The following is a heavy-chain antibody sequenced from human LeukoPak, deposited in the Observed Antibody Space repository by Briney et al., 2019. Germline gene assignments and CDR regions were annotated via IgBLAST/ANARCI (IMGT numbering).Heavy chain of an antibody. J-gene: IGHJ4*02. CDR1: GYSFTTYW. CDR2: IYPGDSDT. D-gene: IGHD2-2*01. V-gene: IGHV5-51*01. Sequence: GESIQISCRGSGYSFTTYWIGWVRQMPGKGLEWMGIIYPGDSDTRYSPSFQGQVTMSADKSINTAYLQWSSLKASDTAMYYCARRQGCSSTSCPPDSWGQGTLVTVSS. CDR3: ARRQGCSSTSCPPDS.